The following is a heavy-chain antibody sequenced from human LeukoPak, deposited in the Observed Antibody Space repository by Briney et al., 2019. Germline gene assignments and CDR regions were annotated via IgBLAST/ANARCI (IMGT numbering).Heavy chain of an antibody. CDR3: ARDPHYYDSSGYYSHAIDY. J-gene: IGHJ4*02. CDR2: ISGSTAYK. D-gene: IGHD3-22*01. CDR1: GFTFSSYG. Sequence: PGGSLRLSCAASGFTFSSYGMNWVRQPPGKGLEWVSSISGSTAYKYYADSVKGRFTISRDNAKNSLYLQMNSLRAEDTAVYYCARDPHYYDSSGYYSHAIDYWGQGTLVTVSS. V-gene: IGHV3-21*01.